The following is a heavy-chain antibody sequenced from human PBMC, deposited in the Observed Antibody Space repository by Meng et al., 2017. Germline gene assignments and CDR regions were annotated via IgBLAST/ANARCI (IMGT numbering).Heavy chain of an antibody. Sequence: VHSGGGVNVHVSWVKFPSKPCRGTVLSYAIIWVRPPPGQGRDGMEGTNPIFGTANYPQKFQGRVTITAGESTSTAFMELGSLRSEDTALYYCSSNDVTGDRTGGDYWGQGTLVTVSS. CDR1: RGTVLSYA. V-gene: IGHV1-69*01. CDR2: TNPIFGTA. CDR3: SSNDVTGDRTGGDY. J-gene: IGHJ4*02. D-gene: IGHD7-27*01.